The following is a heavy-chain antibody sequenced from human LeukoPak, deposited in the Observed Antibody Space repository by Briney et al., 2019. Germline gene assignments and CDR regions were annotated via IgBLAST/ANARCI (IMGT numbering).Heavy chain of an antibody. CDR1: GFTFSSYW. Sequence: PGGSPRLSCAASGFTFSSYWMHWVRQAPGKGLEWVSSTTDSGSRTYYADSVKGRFTISRDNAKNTLYLQMNSLRAEDTAVYYCAKDVDYGDYAVDYWGQGTLVTVSS. V-gene: IGHV3-74*01. CDR2: TTDSGSRT. CDR3: AKDVDYGDYAVDY. D-gene: IGHD4-17*01. J-gene: IGHJ4*02.